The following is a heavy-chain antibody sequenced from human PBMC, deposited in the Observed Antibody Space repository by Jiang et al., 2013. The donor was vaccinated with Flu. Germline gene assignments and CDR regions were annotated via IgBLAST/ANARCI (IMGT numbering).Heavy chain of an antibody. D-gene: IGHD1-1*01. V-gene: IGHV6-1*01. J-gene: IGHJ4*02. Sequence: LTCAISRDSVSNNGASWNWIRQSPSRGLEWLGRTYYRTKWYSDYAVSVRGRITVTPDTSKNHFSLQLSSVTPDDTAVYYCAKGGSGATVSLFHYWGQGTPVTVSS. CDR1: RDSVSNNGAS. CDR3: AKGGSGATVSLFHY. CDR2: TYYRTKWYS.